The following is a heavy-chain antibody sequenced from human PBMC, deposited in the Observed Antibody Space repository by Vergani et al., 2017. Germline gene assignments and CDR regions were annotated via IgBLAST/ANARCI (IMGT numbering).Heavy chain of an antibody. CDR1: GFTFSSYA. D-gene: IGHD1-7*01. V-gene: IGHV3-23*01. CDR3: AKDLRAPITGTCGD. CDR2: FSGSGGST. Sequence: EVQLLESGGGLVQPGGSLRLSCAASGFTFSSYAMSWVRQAPGKGLEWVSAFSGSGGSTYYADSVKGRFTIPRYNSKHTLYLQMNSLRAEDTAVYYCAKDLRAPITGTCGDWGQGTLVTVSS. J-gene: IGHJ4*02.